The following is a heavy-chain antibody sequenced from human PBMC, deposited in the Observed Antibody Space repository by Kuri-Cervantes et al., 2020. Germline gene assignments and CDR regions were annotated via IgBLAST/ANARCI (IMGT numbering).Heavy chain of an antibody. V-gene: IGHV1-69*06. Sequence: SVKVSCKASGGTFSSYAISWVRQAPGQGLEWMGGIIPIFGTANYAQKFQGRVTITADKSTSTAYMELSSLRSEDTAVYYCARGWYQLLFRSRGWFDPWGQGTLVTVSS. CDR3: ARGWYQLLFRSRGWFDP. CDR2: IIPIFGTA. CDR1: GGTFSSYA. J-gene: IGHJ5*02. D-gene: IGHD2-2*01.